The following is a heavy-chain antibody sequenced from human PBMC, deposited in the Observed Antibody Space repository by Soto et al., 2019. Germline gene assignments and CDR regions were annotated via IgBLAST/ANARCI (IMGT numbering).Heavy chain of an antibody. V-gene: IGHV4-34*01. CDR3: AIVFCSGGSCNREYFQH. CDR1: GGSFSGYY. Sequence: PSETLSLTCAVYGGSFSGYYWSWIRQPPGKGLEWIGEINHSGSTNYNPSLKSRFTISVDTSKNHFSLKLSSVTAADTAVYYCAIVFCSGGSCNREYFQHWGQGTLVTVSS. D-gene: IGHD2-15*01. CDR2: INHSGST. J-gene: IGHJ1*01.